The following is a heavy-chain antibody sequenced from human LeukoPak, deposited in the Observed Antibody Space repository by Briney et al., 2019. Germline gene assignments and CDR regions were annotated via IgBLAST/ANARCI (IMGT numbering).Heavy chain of an antibody. CDR3: ARVRICSSSCFAEAKYYFDY. J-gene: IGHJ4*02. V-gene: IGHV1-69*01. D-gene: IGHD6-13*01. CDR2: IIPIFGTA. Sequence: VKVSCKASGGTFSSYAISWVRQAPGQGLEWMGGIIPIFGTANYAQKFQGRVTITADESTSTAYMELSSLRSEDTAVYYCARVRICSSSCFAEAKYYFDYWGQGTLVTVSS. CDR1: GGTFSSYA.